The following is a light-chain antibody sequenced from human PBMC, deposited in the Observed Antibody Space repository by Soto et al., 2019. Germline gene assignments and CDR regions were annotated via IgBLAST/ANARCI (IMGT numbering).Light chain of an antibody. CDR3: SSYTSSSTVI. Sequence: QSALTQPASVSGSPGQSITITCSGTSSDVGGYNFVSRQQQHPGKAPKFIIYYVRNRPSGVSNRFSGSRSGNTAYLTISGRQAEDVADYYCSSYTSSSTVIFGGGTKLTVL. V-gene: IGLV2-14*03. CDR2: YVR. CDR1: SSDVGGYNF. J-gene: IGLJ2*01.